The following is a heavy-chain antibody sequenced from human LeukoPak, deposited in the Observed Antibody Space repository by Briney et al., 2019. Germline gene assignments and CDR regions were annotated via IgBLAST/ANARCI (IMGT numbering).Heavy chain of an antibody. CDR3: ARRGGTMVRGAYDY. J-gene: IGHJ4*02. D-gene: IGHD3-10*01. CDR1: NGSIIHTNYY. V-gene: IGHV4-61*05. CDR2: IYYSGST. Sequence: SETLSLTCTVSNGSIIHTNYYWGWIRQPPGKGLEWIGYIYYSGSTNYNPSLKSRVTISVDTSKNQFSLKLSSVTAEDTAVYYCARRGGTMVRGAYDYWGQGTLVTVSS.